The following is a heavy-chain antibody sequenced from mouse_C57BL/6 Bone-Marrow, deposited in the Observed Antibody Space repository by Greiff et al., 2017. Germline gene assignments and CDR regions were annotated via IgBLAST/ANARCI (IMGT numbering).Heavy chain of an antibody. Sequence: EVQLQQSGPELVKPGASVKISCKASGYSFTDYNMNWVKQSNGQSLEWIGVINPNYGTTSYNQKFKGKATLTVAQSSSTAYMQLHILTSEDSAVYYCAREGYNPWYFDVWGTGTTVTVSS. CDR3: AREGYNPWYFDV. D-gene: IGHD2-2*01. J-gene: IGHJ1*03. CDR2: INPNYGTT. V-gene: IGHV1-39*01. CDR1: GYSFTDYN.